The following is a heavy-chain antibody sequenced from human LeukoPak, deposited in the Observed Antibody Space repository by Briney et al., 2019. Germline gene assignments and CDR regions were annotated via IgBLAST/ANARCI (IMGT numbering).Heavy chain of an antibody. CDR1: GYSISSGYC. CDR3: ASAGEIVVVPAANSDY. J-gene: IGHJ4*02. D-gene: IGHD2-2*01. CDR2: LYHSGSI. V-gene: IGHV4-38-2*02. Sequence: SETLSLTCTVSGYSISSGYCWGWIRQPPGKGLEWIGSLYHSGSIYYNPSLKSRVTISVDTSKNQFSLKLSSVTAADTAVYYCASAGEIVVVPAANSDYWGQGTLVTVSS.